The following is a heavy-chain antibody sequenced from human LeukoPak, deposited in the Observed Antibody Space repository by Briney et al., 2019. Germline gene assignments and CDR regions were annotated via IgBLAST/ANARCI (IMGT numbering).Heavy chain of an antibody. CDR1: GGTFSSYA. J-gene: IGHJ1*01. Sequence: SVKVSCKASGGTFSSYAISWVRQAPGQGLEWMGRIIPILGIANYAQKFQGRVTITADKSTSTAYMELSSLRSEDTAVYYCARDRTKIKFQHWGQGTLVTVSS. V-gene: IGHV1-69*04. CDR3: ARDRTKIKFQH. CDR2: IIPILGIA. D-gene: IGHD5-24*01.